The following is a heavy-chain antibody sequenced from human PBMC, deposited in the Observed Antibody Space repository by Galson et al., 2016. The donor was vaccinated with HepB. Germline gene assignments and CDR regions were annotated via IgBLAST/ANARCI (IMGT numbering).Heavy chain of an antibody. V-gene: IGHV3-74*01. CDR1: GFTFSSYW. CDR2: INNDGSSI. J-gene: IGHJ6*02. Sequence: SLRLSCAASGFTFSSYWMHWVRQAPGKGLVSVSRINNDGSSIHYVDSVKGRFTSSRDNAKNTLFLQMNSLRAEDTAVYYCARDLVEFCSGSSCQRGGMDVWGQGTTVTVSS. D-gene: IGHD2-15*01. CDR3: ARDLVEFCSGSSCQRGGMDV.